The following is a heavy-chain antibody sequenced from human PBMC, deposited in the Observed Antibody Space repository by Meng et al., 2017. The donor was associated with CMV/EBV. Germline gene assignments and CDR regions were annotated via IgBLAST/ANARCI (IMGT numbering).Heavy chain of an antibody. D-gene: IGHD3/OR15-3a*01. V-gene: IGHV4-31*03. CDR2: IYYSGST. CDR1: GGSISSGGYY. CDR3: GRGVGVYNFWTGSEPNGAYDI. J-gene: IGHJ3*02. Sequence: SETLSLTCTVSGGSISSGGYYWSWIRQHPGKGLEWIGYIYYSGSTYYNPSLKSRVTISVDTSKNQFSLKLTSVTAADTAVYYCGRGVGVYNFWTGSEPNGAYDIWGQGTKVTVSS.